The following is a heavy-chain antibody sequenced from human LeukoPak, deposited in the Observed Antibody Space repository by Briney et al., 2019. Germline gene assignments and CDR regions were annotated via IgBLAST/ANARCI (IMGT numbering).Heavy chain of an antibody. D-gene: IGHD2/OR15-2a*01. V-gene: IGHV4-59*12. Sequence: KPSETLSLTCTVSGGPISSYYWSWIRQPPGKGLEWIGYIYYSGSTNYNPSLKSRVTISVDTSKNQFSLKLSSVTAADTAVYYCARDLGLPSAFDIWGQGTMVTVSS. CDR3: ARDLGLPSAFDI. CDR2: IYYSGST. J-gene: IGHJ3*02. CDR1: GGPISSYY.